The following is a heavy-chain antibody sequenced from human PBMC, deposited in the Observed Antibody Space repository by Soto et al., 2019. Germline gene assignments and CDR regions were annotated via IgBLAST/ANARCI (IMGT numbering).Heavy chain of an antibody. CDR3: ARHPRDSSGYWYYFDY. D-gene: IGHD3-22*01. J-gene: IGHJ4*02. CDR2: ISSSSSYI. V-gene: IGHV3-21*01. CDR1: GFTFSSYS. Sequence: EVQLVESGGGLVKPGVSLRLSCAASGFTFSSYSMNWVRQAPGKGLEWVSSISSSSSYIYYADSVKRRFTISRDNAKNSLYLQMSRMRAEDTAVYYCARHPRDSSGYWYYFDYWGQGTLVTVSS.